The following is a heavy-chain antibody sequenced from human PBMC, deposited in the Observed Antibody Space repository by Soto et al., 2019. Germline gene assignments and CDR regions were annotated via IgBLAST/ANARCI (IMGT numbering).Heavy chain of an antibody. Sequence: PSETLSLTCAVSGGSISSGGYSWSWIRQPPGKGLEWIGYIYHSGSTYYNPSLKSRVTISVDRSKNQFSLKLSSVTAADTAVYYCARSTTVTTGWFDPWGQGTLVTVSS. J-gene: IGHJ5*02. CDR2: IYHSGST. D-gene: IGHD4-4*01. V-gene: IGHV4-30-2*01. CDR3: ARSTTVTTGWFDP. CDR1: GGSISSGGYS.